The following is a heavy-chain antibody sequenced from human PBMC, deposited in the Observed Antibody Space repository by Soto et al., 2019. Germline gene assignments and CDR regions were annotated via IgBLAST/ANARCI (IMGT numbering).Heavy chain of an antibody. CDR3: ARVPAAYYYYYMDV. CDR2: ITTYNGYT. V-gene: IGHV1-18*01. D-gene: IGHD2-2*01. J-gene: IGHJ6*03. CDR1: GYTFTTYG. Sequence: ASVKVSCKASGYTFTTYGVSWVRQAPGQGLEWMGWITTYNGYTNYAQKLQGRVTMTTDTSTSTAYMELRSLRSDDTAVYCCARVPAAYYYYYMDVWGKGTTVTVSS.